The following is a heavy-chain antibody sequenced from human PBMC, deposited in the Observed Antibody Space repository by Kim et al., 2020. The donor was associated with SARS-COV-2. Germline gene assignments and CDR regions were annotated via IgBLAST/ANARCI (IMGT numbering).Heavy chain of an antibody. CDR1: GASISSHY. J-gene: IGHJ6*02. CDR2: LSNTGNT. V-gene: IGHV4-59*11. Sequence: SETLSLTCSVSGASISSHYWTWIRQPPGKGLEWIGLLSNTGNTNYNPSLKSRVPIPIDTPKKEVSLKLSSLTAADTAVYFCAGIFRAWYAVDVWGQGTTVTVSS. CDR3: AGIFRAWYAVDV. D-gene: IGHD3-9*01.